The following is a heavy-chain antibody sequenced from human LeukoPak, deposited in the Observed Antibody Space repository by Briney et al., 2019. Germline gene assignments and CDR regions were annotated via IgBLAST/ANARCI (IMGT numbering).Heavy chain of an antibody. Sequence: PGGSLRLSCAASGFTFSSYWMSWVRQAPGKGLEWVANIKQDGSEKYYVDSVKGRFTISRDNAKNSLYLQMNSLRAEDTAVYYCARDDYISISCDRNLFDPWGQGTLVTVSS. CDR3: ARDDYISISCDRNLFDP. D-gene: IGHD2-2*01. V-gene: IGHV3-7*01. CDR1: GFTFSSYW. CDR2: IKQDGSEK. J-gene: IGHJ5*02.